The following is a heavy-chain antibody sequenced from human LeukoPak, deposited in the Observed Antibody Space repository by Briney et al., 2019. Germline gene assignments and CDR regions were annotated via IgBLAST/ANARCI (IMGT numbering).Heavy chain of an antibody. CDR1: GGSISSYY. D-gene: IGHD2-2*01. Sequence: SETLSLTCTVSGGSISSYYWSWIRQPPGKGLEWIGEINHSGSTNYNPSLKSRVTISVDTSRNQLSLKLSSVTAADTAVYYCARGRGATYRSSMDVWGQGTTVTVSS. J-gene: IGHJ6*02. CDR3: ARGRGATYRSSMDV. V-gene: IGHV4-34*01. CDR2: INHSGST.